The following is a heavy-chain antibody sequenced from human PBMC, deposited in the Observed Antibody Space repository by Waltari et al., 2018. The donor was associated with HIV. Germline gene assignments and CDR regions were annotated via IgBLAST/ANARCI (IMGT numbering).Heavy chain of an antibody. CDR3: ARHTKLATIIY. V-gene: IGHV4-39*01. Sequence: QLQLQVSGPGLVKPSETLSLTCTDSGGFTSNGTYYWGWIRQPPGKGLEWIASIYYSATTYYNPSFKSRVTISVDTPKSQFSLDLRSVTAADTAVYYCARHTKLATIIYWGQGALVTVSS. D-gene: IGHD5-12*01. J-gene: IGHJ4*02. CDR2: IYYSATT. CDR1: GGFTSNGTYY.